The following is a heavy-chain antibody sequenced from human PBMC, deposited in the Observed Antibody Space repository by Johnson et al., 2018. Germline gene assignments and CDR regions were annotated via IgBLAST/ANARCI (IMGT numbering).Heavy chain of an antibody. Sequence: QVQLGESGGGVVQPGRSLRLSCAAPGLSFNNYGMHWVRQAPGKGLAWVAVVSHDGSTKWYADSVQGRFTISRDNSQNTLYLQMNSLRPEDTAIYYCTKARLSGSSGGYYYGMDVWGQGTTVTVSS. CDR2: VSHDGSTK. V-gene: IGHV3-30*18. CDR1: GLSFNNYG. D-gene: IGHD6-19*01. CDR3: TKARLSGSSGGYYYGMDV. J-gene: IGHJ6*02.